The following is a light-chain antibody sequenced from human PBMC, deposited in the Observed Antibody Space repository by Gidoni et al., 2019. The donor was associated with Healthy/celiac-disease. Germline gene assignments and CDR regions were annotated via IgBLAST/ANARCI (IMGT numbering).Light chain of an antibody. J-gene: IGKJ2*01. CDR3: QQYDNLVGT. CDR1: QDISNY. Sequence: DIQMTQSPSSLSASVGDRVTITCQASQDISNYLNWYQQKPGKAPKHLIYDASNLETGVPSRFSGSGSGTDFTFTISRLQPEDIATYYCQQYDNLVGTFXXXTKLEIK. CDR2: DAS. V-gene: IGKV1-33*01.